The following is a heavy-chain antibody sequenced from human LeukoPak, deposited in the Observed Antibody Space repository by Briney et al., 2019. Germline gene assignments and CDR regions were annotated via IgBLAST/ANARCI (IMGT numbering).Heavy chain of an antibody. CDR1: GGSISSSSYY. J-gene: IGHJ5*02. D-gene: IGHD3-10*01. V-gene: IGHV4-39*07. CDR2: IYYSGST. Sequence: SETLSLTCTVSGGSISSSSYYWGWIRQPPGKGLEWIGSIYYSGSTYYNPSLKSRVTISVDTSKNQFSLKLSSVTAADTAVYYCARETVRSGWFDPGAREPWSPSPQ. CDR3: ARETVRSGWFDP.